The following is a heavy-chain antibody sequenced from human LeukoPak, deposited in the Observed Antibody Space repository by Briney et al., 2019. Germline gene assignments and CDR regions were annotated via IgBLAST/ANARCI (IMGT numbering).Heavy chain of an antibody. CDR2: IYTSGST. CDR1: GGSISSYY. CDR3: ARDHGYYDSSVRFDP. Sequence: PSETLPLTCTVSGGSISSYYWSWIRQPAGKGLEWIGRIYTSGSTNYNPSLKSRVTMSVDTSKNQFSLKLSSVTAADTAVYYCARDHGYYDSSVRFDPWGQGTLVTVSS. D-gene: IGHD3-22*01. J-gene: IGHJ5*02. V-gene: IGHV4-4*07.